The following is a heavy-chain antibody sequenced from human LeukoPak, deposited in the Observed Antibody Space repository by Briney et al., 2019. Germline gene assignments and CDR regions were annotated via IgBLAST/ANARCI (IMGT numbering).Heavy chain of an antibody. V-gene: IGHV3-48*01. CDR2: ISSSSSTI. J-gene: IGHJ4*02. CDR3: ATSPPGSAPGIYFDC. D-gene: IGHD3-10*01. CDR1: GFTFSSYS. Sequence: GGSLRLSCAASGFTFSSYSMNWVRQAPGKGLEWVSYISSSSSTIYYADSVKGRFTISRDNAKNSLYLQMNSLRAEDTAVYYCATSPPGSAPGIYFDCWGQGTLVTVSS.